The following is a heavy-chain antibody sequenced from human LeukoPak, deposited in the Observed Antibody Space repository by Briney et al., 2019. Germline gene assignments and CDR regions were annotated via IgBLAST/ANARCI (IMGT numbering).Heavy chain of an antibody. Sequence: SETLSLTCTVSGGSISSYYWSWIRQPPGKGLEWIGYIYYSGSTNYNPSLKSRVTISVDTSKNQFSLKLSSVTAADTAVYYCASESVFGVVIIRSDPWGQGTLVTVSS. J-gene: IGHJ5*02. V-gene: IGHV4-59*12. CDR2: IYYSGST. D-gene: IGHD3-3*01. CDR1: GGSISSYY. CDR3: ASESVFGVVIIRSDP.